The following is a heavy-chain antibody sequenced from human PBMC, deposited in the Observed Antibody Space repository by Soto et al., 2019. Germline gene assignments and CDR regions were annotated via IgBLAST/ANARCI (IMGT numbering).Heavy chain of an antibody. CDR2: IYHSGST. Sequence: QVQLQESGPGLVKPSGTLSLTCAVSGGSISSSYWWRWVRQPPGKGLEWIGEIYHSGSTTYNPSLKSRVTISVDKSKNQFALQLRSVTAADTAVYYCAIPGRYSSGPESWLDPWGQGTLVTVSS. CDR1: GGSISSSYW. J-gene: IGHJ5*02. CDR3: AIPGRYSSGPESWLDP. D-gene: IGHD6-19*01. V-gene: IGHV4-4*02.